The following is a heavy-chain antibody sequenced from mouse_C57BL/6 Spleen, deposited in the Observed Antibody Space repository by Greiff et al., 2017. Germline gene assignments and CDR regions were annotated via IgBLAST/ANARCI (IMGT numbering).Heavy chain of an antibody. Sequence: EVQLQESGPGLVKPSQSLSLTCSVTGYSITSGYYWNWIRQFPGNKLEWMGYISYDGSNNYNPSLKNRISITRDTSKNQFFLKLNSVTTEDTATYYCARALGRYYYAMDYWGQGTSVTVSS. CDR2: ISYDGSN. D-gene: IGHD4-1*01. CDR1: GYSITSGYY. J-gene: IGHJ4*01. CDR3: ARALGRYYYAMDY. V-gene: IGHV3-6*01.